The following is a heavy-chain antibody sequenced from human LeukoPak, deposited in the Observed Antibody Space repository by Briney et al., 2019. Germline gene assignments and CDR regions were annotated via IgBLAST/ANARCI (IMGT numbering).Heavy chain of an antibody. CDR1: GFTLSNYW. D-gene: IGHD3-10*02. Sequence: RGSLRLSCAASGFTLSNYWMGWVRRAPGKGLEWVANINQDGSEKHYVDFLKGRFTISRDNANNSLYLQMNSLRAEDTAVYYCAELGITMIGGVWGKGTTVTISS. J-gene: IGHJ6*04. V-gene: IGHV3-7*01. CDR3: AELGITMIGGV. CDR2: INQDGSEK.